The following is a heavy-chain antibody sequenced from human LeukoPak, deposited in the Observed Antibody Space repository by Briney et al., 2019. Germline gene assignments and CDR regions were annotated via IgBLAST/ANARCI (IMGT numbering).Heavy chain of an antibody. CDR3: ARARAIAVADTNWFDL. Sequence: ASVKVSCKTSGYTFTAYYMHWVRQAPGQGPEWMGWINPNSGTTNYAQKFQGRVTMTRDTSINTAYMELSRLRSDDTAVYYCARARAIAVADTNWFDLWGQGTLVTVSS. V-gene: IGHV1-2*02. J-gene: IGHJ5*02. D-gene: IGHD6-19*01. CDR1: GYTFTAYY. CDR2: INPNSGTT.